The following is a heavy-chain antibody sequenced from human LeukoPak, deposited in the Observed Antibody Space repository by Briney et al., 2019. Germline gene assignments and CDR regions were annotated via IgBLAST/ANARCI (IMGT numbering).Heavy chain of an antibody. CDR1: GGTFSSYA. J-gene: IGHJ5*02. CDR3: ARPAVVIAAAGTWFDP. V-gene: IGHV1-69*01. Sequence: ASVKVSCKASGGTFSSYAISWVRQAPGQGLEWMGGIIPIFGTANYAQKFQGRVTITADESTSTAYMELSSLRSEDMAVYYCARPAVVIAAAGTWFDPWGQGTLVTVSS. CDR2: IIPIFGTA. D-gene: IGHD6-13*01.